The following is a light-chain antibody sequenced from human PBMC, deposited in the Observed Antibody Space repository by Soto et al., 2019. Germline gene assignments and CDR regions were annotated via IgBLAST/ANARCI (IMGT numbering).Light chain of an antibody. V-gene: IGLV1-44*01. CDR3: AAWDDSLNGPL. CDR2: YNN. J-gene: IGLJ3*02. CDR1: SSNIGSNT. Sequence: QLVLTQPPSASGTPGQRVTISCSGSSSNIGSNTVNWYQHLPETAPKLLIYYNNQRPSGVPDRFSGSKSGTSASLAISGLQSEDEADYYCAAWDDSLNGPLFGGGTKLTVL.